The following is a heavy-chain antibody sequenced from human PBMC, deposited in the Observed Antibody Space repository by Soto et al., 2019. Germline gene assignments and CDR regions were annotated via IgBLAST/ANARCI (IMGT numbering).Heavy chain of an antibody. J-gene: IGHJ4*02. D-gene: IGHD1-7*01. Sequence: SETLSLTCAVYGGSFSGYYWSWIRQPPGKGLEWIGEINHSGSTNYNPSLKSRVTISVDTSKNQFSLKLSSVTAADTATYFCAHRKRTITVATYFDYWGLGSLVTVSS. CDR1: GGSFSGYY. CDR3: AHRKRTITVATYFDY. CDR2: INHSGST. V-gene: IGHV4-34*01.